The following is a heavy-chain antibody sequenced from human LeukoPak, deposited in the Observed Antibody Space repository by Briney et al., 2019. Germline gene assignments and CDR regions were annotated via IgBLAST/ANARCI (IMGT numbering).Heavy chain of an antibody. CDR2: INHSGST. V-gene: IGHV4-34*01. CDR1: GGSFSGYY. Sequence: TSETLSLTCAVYGGSFSGYYWSWIRQPPGKGLEWIGEINHSGSTNYNPSLTSRVTISIDTSKNQFSLKLSSVTAADTAVYYCARGGLGDYWYFDLWGRGTLVTVSS. CDR3: ARGGLGDYWYFDL. D-gene: IGHD4-17*01. J-gene: IGHJ2*01.